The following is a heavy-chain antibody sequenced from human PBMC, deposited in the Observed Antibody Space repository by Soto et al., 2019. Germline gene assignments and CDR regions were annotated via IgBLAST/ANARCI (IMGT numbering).Heavy chain of an antibody. CDR3: ARDRSNYYYGMDV. V-gene: IGHV4-30-4*01. CDR2: IYYSGST. D-gene: IGHD4-4*01. Sequence: QVQLQESGPGLVKPSQTLSLTCTVSGGSISSGDYYWSWIRQPPGKGLEWIGYIYYSGSTYYNPSIKRRVTISVDTSKHQFSPKLSSVTAADTAVYYCARDRSNYYYGMDVWGQGTTVTVSS. J-gene: IGHJ6*02. CDR1: GGSISSGDYY.